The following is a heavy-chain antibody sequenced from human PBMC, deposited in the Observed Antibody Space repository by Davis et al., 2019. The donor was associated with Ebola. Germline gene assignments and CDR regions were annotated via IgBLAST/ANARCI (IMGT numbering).Heavy chain of an antibody. Sequence: MPSETLSLTCAVSGGSISSSNWWSCVRQPPGKRLEWLGEIYHSGSTNYSPSLKGRATISADTSRNQFSLKLTSVTAADTAVYYCASAPYENYWGQGTLVTVSS. CDR2: IYHSGST. D-gene: IGHD3-16*01. CDR1: GGSISSSNW. CDR3: ASAPYENY. J-gene: IGHJ4*02. V-gene: IGHV4-4*02.